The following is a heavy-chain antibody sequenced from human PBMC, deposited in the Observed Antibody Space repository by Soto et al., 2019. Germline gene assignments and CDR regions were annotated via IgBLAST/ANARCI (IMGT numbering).Heavy chain of an antibody. CDR2: IYPGDSDT. V-gene: IGHV5-51*01. D-gene: IGHD2-15*01. CDR1: GYSFTSYW. J-gene: IGHJ6*02. Sequence: GESLKISCQGSGYSFTSYWIGWVRQMPGKGLEWMGIIYPGDSDTRYSPSFQGQVTISADKSISTAYLQWSSLKASDTAMYYCARHVQGYCSGGSCYSRYYYGMDVWGQGTTVTVSS. CDR3: ARHVQGYCSGGSCYSRYYYGMDV.